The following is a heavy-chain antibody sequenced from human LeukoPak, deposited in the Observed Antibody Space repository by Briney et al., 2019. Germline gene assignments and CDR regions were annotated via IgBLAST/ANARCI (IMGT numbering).Heavy chain of an antibody. CDR2: INYSGST. CDR1: GGSFSGYY. D-gene: IGHD5-18*01. V-gene: IGHV4-34*01. CDR3: ARRGYSYGRNDAFDI. J-gene: IGHJ3*02. Sequence: SETLSLTCAVYGGSFSGYYWSWIRQPPGKGLEWIGEINYSGSTNYNPSLKSRVTISVDTSKNQFSLKLSSVTAADTAVYYCARRGYSYGRNDAFDIWGQGTMVTVSS.